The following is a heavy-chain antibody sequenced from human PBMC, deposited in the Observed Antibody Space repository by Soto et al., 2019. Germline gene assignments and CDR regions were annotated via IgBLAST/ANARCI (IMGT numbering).Heavy chain of an antibody. V-gene: IGHV1-8*01. CDR2: MNPNSGNT. CDR3: ARPPVGDRDY. Sequence: QVQLVQSGAEVKKPGASVKVSCKASGYTFTSYDINWVRQATGQGLEWMGWMNPNSGNTGYAQKCQXXVXMXXNTSISTAYMELSSLRSEDTAVYYCARPPVGDRDYWGQGTLVTVSS. D-gene: IGHD1-26*01. CDR1: GYTFTSYD. J-gene: IGHJ4*02.